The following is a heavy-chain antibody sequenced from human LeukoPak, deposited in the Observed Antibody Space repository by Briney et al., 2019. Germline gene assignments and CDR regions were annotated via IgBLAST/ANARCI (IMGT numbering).Heavy chain of an antibody. Sequence: GGSLRLSCVASGFTFSTYGMHWVRQAPGQGLEWMGIINPSGGSTSYAQKFQGRVTMTRDTSTSTVYMELSSLGSEDTAVYYCARDDVYLTGTTDTPQSFDYWGQGTLVTVSS. CDR3: ARDDVYLTGTTDTPQSFDY. D-gene: IGHD1-7*01. CDR2: INPSGGST. CDR1: GFTFSTYG. J-gene: IGHJ4*02. V-gene: IGHV1-46*01.